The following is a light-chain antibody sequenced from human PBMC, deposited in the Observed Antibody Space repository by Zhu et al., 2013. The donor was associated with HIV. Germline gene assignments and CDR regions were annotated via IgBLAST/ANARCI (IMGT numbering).Light chain of an antibody. Sequence: DIQMTQSPSSLSASVGDRVTITCRASQDISNYLAWYQQKPGKVPNLLIYAASTLQSGVPSRFSGSRSGTDFTLTISNLQPEDVATYYCQKYNSAPPFTFGPGTKVEI. CDR1: QDISNY. J-gene: IGKJ3*01. V-gene: IGKV1-27*01. CDR2: AAS. CDR3: QKYNSAPPFT.